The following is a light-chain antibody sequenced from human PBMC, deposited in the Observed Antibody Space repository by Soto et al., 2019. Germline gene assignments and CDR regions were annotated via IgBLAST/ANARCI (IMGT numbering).Light chain of an antibody. J-gene: IGLJ1*01. Sequence: QSVLTQPRSVSGYPGQSVTISCPGTSSDVGGYKYVSWYQQKPGKAPELIIYDVSRWPSGVANRFSGSKSGNRASLTISGLQADDEGHYYCCAYAGDPEVSETGTKVTAL. V-gene: IGLV2-11*01. CDR3: CAYAGDPEV. CDR1: SSDVGGYKY. CDR2: DVS.